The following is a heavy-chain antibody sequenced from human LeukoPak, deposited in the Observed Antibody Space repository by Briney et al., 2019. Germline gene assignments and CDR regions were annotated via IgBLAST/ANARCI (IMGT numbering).Heavy chain of an antibody. Sequence: GGSLRLSCAASGFTFSNAWMSWVRQAPGKGLEWVGRIKSKTDGGTTDYAAPVKGRFTISRDDSKNTLYLQMNSLKTEDTAGYYCTTEVTMVRGEYGMDVWGQGTTVTVSS. V-gene: IGHV3-15*01. J-gene: IGHJ6*02. CDR2: IKSKTDGGTT. CDR3: TTEVTMVRGEYGMDV. CDR1: GFTFSNAW. D-gene: IGHD3-10*01.